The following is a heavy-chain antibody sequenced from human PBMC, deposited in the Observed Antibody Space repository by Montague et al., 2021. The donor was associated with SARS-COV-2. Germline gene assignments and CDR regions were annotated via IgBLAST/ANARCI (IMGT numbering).Heavy chain of an antibody. CDR3: ARDRRTVGATMDYYYFYGMDV. V-gene: IGHV3-48*03. J-gene: IGHJ6*02. CDR2: ISSSGSAI. CDR1: GFTFSLYE. Sequence: SLSLSCSASGFTFSLYEMNWVRQAPGKGLEWVSFISSSGSAIYSXDSVKGRFTISRDNAKNSLYLQMNSLRAEDTAVYYCARDRRTVGATMDYYYFYGMDVWGQGTTVTVSS. D-gene: IGHD1-26*01.